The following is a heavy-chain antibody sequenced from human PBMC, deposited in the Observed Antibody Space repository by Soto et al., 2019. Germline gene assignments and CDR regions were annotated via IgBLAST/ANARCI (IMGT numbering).Heavy chain of an antibody. D-gene: IGHD3-22*01. Sequence: GASVKVSCKASGGTFSSYAISWVRQAPGQGLEWMGGIIPIFGTANYAQKFQGGVTITADESTSTAYMELSSLRSEDTAVYYCARSIIYYDSSGSRGYYFDYWGQGTLVTVSS. J-gene: IGHJ4*02. CDR3: ARSIIYYDSSGSRGYYFDY. V-gene: IGHV1-69*13. CDR2: IIPIFGTA. CDR1: GGTFSSYA.